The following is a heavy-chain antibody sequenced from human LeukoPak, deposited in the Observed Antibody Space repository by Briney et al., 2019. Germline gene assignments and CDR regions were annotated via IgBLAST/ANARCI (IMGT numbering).Heavy chain of an antibody. Sequence: GGSLRLSCAASGFTFKNYWMTWVRQPPGKGLEWVANIKPDGSETYCVDSVKGRFTISRDNARNSLHLQMNSLRAEDTAVYYCARGGYKTTDYWGQGTLVTVSS. J-gene: IGHJ4*02. CDR3: ARGGYKTTDY. CDR1: GFTFKNYW. V-gene: IGHV3-7*05. D-gene: IGHD2-2*02. CDR2: IKPDGSET.